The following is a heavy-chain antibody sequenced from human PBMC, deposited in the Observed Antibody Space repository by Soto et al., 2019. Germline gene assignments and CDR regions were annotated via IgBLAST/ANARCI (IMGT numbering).Heavy chain of an antibody. V-gene: IGHV4-61*01. CDR2: IYYSGST. Sequence: QVQLQESGPGLVKPSETLSLTCTVSGGSVSSGSYYWSWIRQPPGKGLEWIGYIYYSGSTNYNPSLKSRVTISVDTSKNQFSLKLSSVTAAGTAVYYCARETVVVPAAPSHYYYYGMDVWGQGTTVTVSS. CDR3: ARETVVVPAAPSHYYYYGMDV. CDR1: GGSVSSGSYY. D-gene: IGHD2-2*01. J-gene: IGHJ6*02.